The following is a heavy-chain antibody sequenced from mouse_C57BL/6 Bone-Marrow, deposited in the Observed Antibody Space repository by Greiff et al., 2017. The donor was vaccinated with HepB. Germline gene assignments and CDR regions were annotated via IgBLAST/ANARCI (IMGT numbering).Heavy chain of an antibody. Sequence: VQLQQSGPELVKPGASVKIPCKASGYTFTDYNMDWVKQSHGKSLEWIGDINPNNGGTIYNQKFKGKATLTVDKSSSTAYMELRSLTSEDTAVYYCARRGYDGGAWFAYWGQGTLVTVSA. CDR2: INPNNGGT. CDR1: GYTFTDYN. V-gene: IGHV1-18*01. J-gene: IGHJ3*01. D-gene: IGHD2-2*01. CDR3: ARRGYDGGAWFAY.